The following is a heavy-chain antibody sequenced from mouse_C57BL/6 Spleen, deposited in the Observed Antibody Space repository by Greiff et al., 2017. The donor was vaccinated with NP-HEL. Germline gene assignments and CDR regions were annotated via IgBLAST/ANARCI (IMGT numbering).Heavy chain of an antibody. D-gene: IGHD2-5*01. V-gene: IGHV1-52*01. CDR2: IDPSDSET. J-gene: IGHJ1*03. CDR3: ARATIVTTDNWYCDV. Sequence: QVQLQQPGAELVRPGSSVKLSCKASGYTFTSYWMHWVKQRPIQGLEWIGNIDPSDSETHYNQKFKDKATLTVDKSSSTAYMQLSSLTSEDSAVYYGARATIVTTDNWYCDVWGTGTTVTVSS. CDR1: GYTFTSYW.